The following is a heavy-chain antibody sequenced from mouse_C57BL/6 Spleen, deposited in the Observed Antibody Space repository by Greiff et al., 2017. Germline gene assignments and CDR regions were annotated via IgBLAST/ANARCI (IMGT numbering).Heavy chain of an antibody. CDR3: AKMGYDGYPYAMDY. CDR1: GFSLTSYG. V-gene: IGHV2-4*01. J-gene: IGHJ4*01. Sequence: VQLVESGPGLVQPSQSLSITCTVSGFSLTSYGVHWVRQPPGKGLEWLGVIWSGGSADNNDAFISRLSISKDNYKSQVFFKRNSLQADDTAIYYCAKMGYDGYPYAMDYWGQGTSVTVSS. D-gene: IGHD2-3*01. CDR2: IWSGGSA.